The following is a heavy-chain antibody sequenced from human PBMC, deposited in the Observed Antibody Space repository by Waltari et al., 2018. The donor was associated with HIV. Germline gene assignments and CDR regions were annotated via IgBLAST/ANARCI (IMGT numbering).Heavy chain of an antibody. CDR1: GGSISNGSYY. D-gene: IGHD5-12*01. CDR3: ARGRFEGYILYYYYG. J-gene: IGHJ6*01. V-gene: IGHV4-61*02. Sequence: QVQLQESGPGLVKPSQTLSLTCTVSGGSISNGSYYWNWIRQPAGKGLAWIGRIYSSGNTNYNPSLKSRVTISVDTSKNQFSLKLSSVTAADTAVYYCARGRFEGYILYYYYG. CDR2: IYSSGNT.